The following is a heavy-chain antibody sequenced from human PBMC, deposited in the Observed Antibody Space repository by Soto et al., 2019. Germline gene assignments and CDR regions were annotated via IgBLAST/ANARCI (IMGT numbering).Heavy chain of an antibody. J-gene: IGHJ3*02. V-gene: IGHV4-31*03. CDR3: ARDPGDDYGDYVEVDRAFDI. CDR2: IYYSGST. D-gene: IGHD4-17*01. CDR1: GGSISSGGYY. Sequence: SETLSLTCTVSGGSISSGGYYWSWIRQHPGKGLEWIGYIYYSGSTYYNPSLKSRVTISVDTSKNQFSLKLSSVTAADTAVYYCARDPGDDYGDYVEVDRAFDIWGQGTMVTVS.